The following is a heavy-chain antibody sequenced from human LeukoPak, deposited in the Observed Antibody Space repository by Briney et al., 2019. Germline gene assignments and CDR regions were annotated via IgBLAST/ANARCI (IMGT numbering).Heavy chain of an antibody. D-gene: IGHD5-24*01. V-gene: IGHV4-30-4*08. Sequence: PSQTLSLTCTGSGGSISSGDYYWSWIRQPPGKGLERIGEINHSGSTNYNPSLKSRVTISVDTSKNQFSLKLSSVTAADTAVYYCARGKRWLQPPFDYWGQGTLVTVSS. J-gene: IGHJ4*02. CDR2: INHSGST. CDR1: GGSISSGDYY. CDR3: ARGKRWLQPPFDY.